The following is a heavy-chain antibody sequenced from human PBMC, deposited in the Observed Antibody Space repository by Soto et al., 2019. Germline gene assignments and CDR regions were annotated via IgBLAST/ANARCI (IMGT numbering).Heavy chain of an antibody. CDR2: INTDNGNT. V-gene: IGHV1-3*04. Sequence: QVQLVQSGAEVKKPGASVKVSCKTSGYTFDTYAMHWVRQAPGQRLEWMGWINTDNGNTKYSQRFQGRVTITRDTSVSTAYMDLSSLRSEDTAVYFCARDAGDYLLLLYWGQGSLVTVSS. CDR3: ARDAGDYLLLLY. J-gene: IGHJ4*02. CDR1: GYTFDTYA. D-gene: IGHD3-22*01.